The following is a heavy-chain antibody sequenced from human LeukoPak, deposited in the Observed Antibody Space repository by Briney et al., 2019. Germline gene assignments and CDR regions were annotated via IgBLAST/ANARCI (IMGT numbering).Heavy chain of an antibody. J-gene: IGHJ6*03. CDR3: ARWGLVAPGTYYYYYMDV. CDR2: INAYNGDT. Sequence: GASVKVSCKASGYTFTNYGVSWARQAPGQGLEWMGWINAYNGDTHYAQNLQGRLTMTTDTSTSMAFMELRSLRPGDTAVYFCARWGLVAPGTYYYYYMDVWGRGTTVTVSS. V-gene: IGHV1-18*01. CDR1: GYTFTNYG. D-gene: IGHD2-2*01.